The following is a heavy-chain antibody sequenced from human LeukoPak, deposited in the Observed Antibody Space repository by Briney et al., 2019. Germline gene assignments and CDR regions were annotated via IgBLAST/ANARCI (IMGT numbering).Heavy chain of an antibody. D-gene: IGHD6-13*01. V-gene: IGHV3-30*03. CDR1: GFTFSTYS. CDR2: ISYDGINK. J-gene: IGHJ4*02. CDR3: ARDTDSWYFDY. Sequence: PGGSLRLSCAASGFTFSTYSMNWVRQAPGKGLEWVAIISYDGINKYYADSVKGRFTISRDNSKNKLYLQMNSLRAEDTAVYYCARDTDSWYFDYWGEGTLVTVSS.